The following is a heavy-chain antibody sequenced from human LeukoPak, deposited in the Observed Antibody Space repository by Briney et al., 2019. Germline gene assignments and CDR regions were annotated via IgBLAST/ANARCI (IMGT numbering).Heavy chain of an antibody. CDR3: ARTRGYSYGQDY. J-gene: IGHJ4*02. CDR2: VDPEDGET. D-gene: IGHD5-18*01. CDR1: GYTFTDYY. Sequence: AASVKVSCKVSGYTFTDYYMHWVQQAPGKGLEWMGLVDPEDGETIYAEKFQGRVTITADTSTDTAYMELSSLRSEDTAVYYCARTRGYSYGQDYWGQGTLVTVSS. V-gene: IGHV1-69-2*01.